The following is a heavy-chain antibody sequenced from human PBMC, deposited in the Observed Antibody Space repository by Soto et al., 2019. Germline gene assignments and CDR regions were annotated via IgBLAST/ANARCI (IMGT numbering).Heavy chain of an antibody. V-gene: IGHV3-23*01. CDR3: AKNGQWLATPPEA. J-gene: IGHJ4*02. CDR2: ITDSGYTA. CDR1: GFSFGTFV. D-gene: IGHD6-19*01. Sequence: GGSLRLSCAASGFSFGTFVMTWFRQAPGGGLEWVASITDSGYTASYAETVEGRFTVSRDNSKNKLHLQMNDLRAEDTATYYFAKNGQWLATPPEAWGQGTLVTVSS.